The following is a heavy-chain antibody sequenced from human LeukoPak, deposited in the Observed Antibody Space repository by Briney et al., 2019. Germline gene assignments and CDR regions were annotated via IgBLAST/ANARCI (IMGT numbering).Heavy chain of an antibody. CDR3: ARGDGMATTFDY. D-gene: IGHD5-24*01. V-gene: IGHV1-69*04. CDR2: IIPILGIA. CDR1: GGTFSSYA. J-gene: IGHJ4*02. Sequence: SVKVSCKASGGTFSSYAISWVRQAPGQGLEWMGRIIPILGIANYAQKFQGRVTITADKSTSTAYMELSSLRSEDTAVYYCARGDGMATTFDYWGQGTLVTVSS.